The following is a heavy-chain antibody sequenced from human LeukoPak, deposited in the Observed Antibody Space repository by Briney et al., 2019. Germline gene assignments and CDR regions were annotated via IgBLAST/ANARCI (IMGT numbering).Heavy chain of an antibody. CDR3: ARGHGWRYFDY. V-gene: IGHV4-34*01. Sequence: SETLSLTCAVYGGSFSGYYWSWIRQPPGKGLEWIGEINHSGSTNYNPSLKSRVTISVDTSKNQFSLKLSSVTAADTAVYYCARGHGWRYFDYWGQGTLVTVSS. D-gene: IGHD5-24*01. J-gene: IGHJ4*02. CDR2: INHSGST. CDR1: GGSFSGYY.